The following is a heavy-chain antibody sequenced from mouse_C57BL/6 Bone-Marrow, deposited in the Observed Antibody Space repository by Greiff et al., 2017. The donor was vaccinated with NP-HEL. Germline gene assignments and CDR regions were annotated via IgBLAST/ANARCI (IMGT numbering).Heavy chain of an antibody. CDR3: ARYGDYDKGMDY. CDR2: IRKKANGYKT. D-gene: IGHD2-4*01. J-gene: IGHJ4*01. Sequence: EVNLEGFGGGLLQLGGSLSPSFAASGFPSPDSYLTWVRQPPGKALEWLGFIRKKANGYKTEYSASVKGRFTISRDNSQSILYLQMNALRAEDSATYYCARYGDYDKGMDYWGQGTSVTVSS. CDR1: GFPSPDSY. V-gene: IGHV7-3*01.